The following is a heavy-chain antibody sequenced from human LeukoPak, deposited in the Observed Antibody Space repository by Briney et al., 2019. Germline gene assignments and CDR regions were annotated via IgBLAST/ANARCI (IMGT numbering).Heavy chain of an antibody. D-gene: IGHD2-8*01. CDR3: AREPRYCTNGVCYWLGAYWYFDL. V-gene: IGHV1-69*13. J-gene: IGHJ2*01. CDR2: IIPIFGTA. CDR1: GGTFSSYA. Sequence: ASVKVSCKASGGTFSSYAISWVRRAPGQGLEWMGGIIPIFGTANYAQKFQGRVTITADESTSTAYMELSSLRSEDTAVYYCAREPRYCTNGVCYWLGAYWYFDLWGRGTLVTVSS.